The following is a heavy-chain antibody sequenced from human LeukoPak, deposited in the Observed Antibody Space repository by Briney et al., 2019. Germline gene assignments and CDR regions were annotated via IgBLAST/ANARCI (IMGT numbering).Heavy chain of an antibody. Sequence: SETLSLTCTVSGASVSGSAYYWGWIRQPPGKGLEWIGNIYYSGSTNYNPSLKSRVTISVDTSKNQFSLRLSSVTAADTAVYYCARVTGYMIEDYFDYWGQGTLVTVSS. CDR1: GASVSGSAYY. J-gene: IGHJ4*02. D-gene: IGHD3-22*01. CDR2: IYYSGST. V-gene: IGHV4-61*08. CDR3: ARVTGYMIEDYFDY.